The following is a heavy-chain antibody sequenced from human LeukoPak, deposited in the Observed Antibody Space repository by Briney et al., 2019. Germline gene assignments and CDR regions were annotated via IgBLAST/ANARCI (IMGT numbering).Heavy chain of an antibody. J-gene: IGHJ5*02. V-gene: IGHV4-59*08. D-gene: IGHD5-18*01. CDR2: IYYSGST. Sequence: SETLSLTCTVSGGSISTYYWSWIRQPPGKGLEWIGYIYYSGSTNYNPSLKSRVTISVGTSKNQFSLKLSSVTAADTAVYYCASSGYPDWFDPWGQGTLVTVSS. CDR3: ASSGYPDWFDP. CDR1: GGSISTYY.